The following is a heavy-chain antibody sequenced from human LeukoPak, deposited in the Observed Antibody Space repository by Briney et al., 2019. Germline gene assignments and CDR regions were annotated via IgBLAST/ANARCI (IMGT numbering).Heavy chain of an antibody. V-gene: IGHV3-30*18. Sequence: GGSLRLSCAASGFTFSSYGMHWVRQAPGKGLEWVAVISYDGSNKYYADSVKGRFTISRDNSKNTLYLQMNSLRAEDTAVYYCAKGPGPEESYWGQGTLVTVSS. CDR1: GFTFSSYG. D-gene: IGHD1-14*01. CDR3: AKGPGPEESY. J-gene: IGHJ4*02. CDR2: ISYDGSNK.